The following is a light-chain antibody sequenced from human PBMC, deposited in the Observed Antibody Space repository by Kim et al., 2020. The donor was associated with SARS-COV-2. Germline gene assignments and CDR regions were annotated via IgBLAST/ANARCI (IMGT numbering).Light chain of an antibody. CDR2: EDS. V-gene: IGLV3-1*01. Sequence: SYELTQPPSVSVSPGQTASITCSGDKLGDKYASWYQQKPGQSPVLVIYEDSKRPSGIPDRFSASNSGNTATLTISGTQAMDEADYYCQAWDSSTAWVFGGGTKLTVL. CDR1: KLGDKY. J-gene: IGLJ3*02. CDR3: QAWDSSTAWV.